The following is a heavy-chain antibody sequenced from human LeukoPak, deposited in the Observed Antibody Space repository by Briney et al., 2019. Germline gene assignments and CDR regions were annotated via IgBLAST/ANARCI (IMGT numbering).Heavy chain of an antibody. CDR2: INHSGST. V-gene: IGHV4-34*01. CDR3: AREGGRTMVAKSFDY. J-gene: IGHJ4*02. Sequence: SETLSLTCAVYGGSFSGYYWSWIRQPPGKGLEWIGEINHSGSTNYNPSLKSRVTISVDTSKNQFSLKLSSVTAADTAVYYCAREGGRTMVAKSFDYWGQGTLVTVSS. D-gene: IGHD3-10*01. CDR1: GGSFSGYY.